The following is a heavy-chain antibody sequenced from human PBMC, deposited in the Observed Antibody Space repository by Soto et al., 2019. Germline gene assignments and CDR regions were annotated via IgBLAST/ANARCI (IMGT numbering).Heavy chain of an antibody. D-gene: IGHD6-6*01. Sequence: KPSETLSLTCTVSGGSISSYYWSWIRQPPGKGLEWIGYIYYSGSTNYNPSLKSRVTISVDTSKNQFSLKLSSVTAADTAVYYCARGLEYSSSVIDYWGQGTLVTVSS. CDR3: ARGLEYSSSVIDY. CDR2: IYYSGST. J-gene: IGHJ4*02. CDR1: GGSISSYY. V-gene: IGHV4-59*01.